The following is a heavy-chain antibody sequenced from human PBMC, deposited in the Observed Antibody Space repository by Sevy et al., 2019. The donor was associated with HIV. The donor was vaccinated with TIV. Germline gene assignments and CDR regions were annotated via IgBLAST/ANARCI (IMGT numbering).Heavy chain of an antibody. J-gene: IGHJ4*02. V-gene: IGHV3-30-3*01. D-gene: IGHD2-8*01. CDR1: GFTFSSYA. Sequence: GGSPRLSCAASGFTFSSYAMHWVRQAPGKGLEWVAVISYDGSNKYYADSVKGRFTISRDNSKNTLYLQMNSLRAEDTAVYYCARDSLKAFHYWGQGTLVTVSS. CDR2: ISYDGSNK. CDR3: ARDSLKAFHY.